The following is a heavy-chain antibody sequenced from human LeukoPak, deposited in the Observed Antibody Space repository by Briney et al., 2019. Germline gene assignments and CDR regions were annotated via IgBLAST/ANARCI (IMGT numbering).Heavy chain of an antibody. V-gene: IGHV1-18*01. CDR1: GYTFSSYG. J-gene: IGHJ4*02. CDR3: ARGVGYYDSSGGIDY. D-gene: IGHD3-22*01. CDR2: ISAYNSNT. Sequence: ASVKVSCKASGYTFSSYGITWVRQAPGQGLEWMGWISAYNSNTYYAQKLQGRVTMTTDTSTSTAYMELRSMRSDDTAVYYCARGVGYYDSSGGIDYWGQGTLVTVSS.